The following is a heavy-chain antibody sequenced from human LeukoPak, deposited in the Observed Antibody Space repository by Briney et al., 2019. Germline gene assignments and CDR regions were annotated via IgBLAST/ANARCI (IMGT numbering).Heavy chain of an antibody. CDR3: AKDAQRGFDYSNSLEY. J-gene: IGHJ4*02. V-gene: IGHV3-33*06. D-gene: IGHD4-11*01. CDR2: IWNVGSNK. Sequence: GGSLRLSCAASGFTFSHYGMHWVRQATGRGLDWVAVIWNVGSNKYYADCVKGRLTISRDNSQNTVDLHMNSLRAEDTAVYYCAKDAQRGFDYSNSLEYWGQGTLVTVSS. CDR1: GFTFSHYG.